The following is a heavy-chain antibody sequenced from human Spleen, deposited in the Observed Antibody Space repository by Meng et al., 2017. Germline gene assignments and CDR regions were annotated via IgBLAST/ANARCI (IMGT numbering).Heavy chain of an antibody. J-gene: IGHJ6*02. V-gene: IGHV1-69*06. CDR1: GGSFSGYA. CDR3: ARGYGSGNSLSYYYGMDV. CDR2: IIPMFGTV. D-gene: IGHD3-10*01. Sequence: VRWGASGAEVKKPGASVKVSCKASGGSFSGYAFSWVRQAPGQGLEWMGGIIPMFGTVNYAQNFQGRVTITADTSTSTTYMELSSLRSEDTAVFYCARGYGSGNSLSYYYGMDVWGQGTTVTVSS.